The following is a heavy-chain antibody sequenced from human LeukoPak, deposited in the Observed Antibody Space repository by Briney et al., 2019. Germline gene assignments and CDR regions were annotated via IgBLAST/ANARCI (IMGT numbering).Heavy chain of an antibody. V-gene: IGHV3-23*01. Sequence: GGSLRLSCAASGFTFSNYDMTWVRQAPGKGLEWVSGISGSGGSTNYADSVKGRFTVSRDNSKDTLYLQMNSLRAEDTAVYYCAKDQIVGAIFDYWGQGTLVTVSS. D-gene: IGHD1-26*01. CDR2: ISGSGGST. CDR1: GFTFSNYD. CDR3: AKDQIVGAIFDY. J-gene: IGHJ4*02.